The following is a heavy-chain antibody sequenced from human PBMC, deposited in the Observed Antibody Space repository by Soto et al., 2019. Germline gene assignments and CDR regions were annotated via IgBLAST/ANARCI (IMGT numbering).Heavy chain of an antibody. J-gene: IGHJ4*02. CDR1: GGSFSGYY. D-gene: IGHD6-13*01. Sequence: SETLSLTCAVYGGSFSGYYWSWIRQPPGKGLEWIGEINHSGSTDCDPSLKSRVTISVDTSKNQFSLRLSSVTAADTAVYYCARLPRGSSLGCDYWSQGTLITVYS. CDR3: ARLPRGSSLGCDY. CDR2: INHSGST. V-gene: IGHV4-34*01.